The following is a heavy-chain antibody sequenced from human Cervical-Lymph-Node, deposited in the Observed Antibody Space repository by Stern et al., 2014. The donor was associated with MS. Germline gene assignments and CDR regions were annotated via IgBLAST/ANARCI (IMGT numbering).Heavy chain of an antibody. J-gene: IGHJ4*02. V-gene: IGHV4-59*08. Sequence: QVQLQESGPGLVKPSETLSLTCSVSGGSISSYYWNWIRQPPGKGLEWIANVHYSGTTNYNPSLKSRFTILLAAPINKFPLNLPSVTAADTAVYYCAGSGTYYPDYWGQGILVTVSS. CDR3: AGSGTYYPDY. D-gene: IGHD3-3*01. CDR1: GGSISSYY. CDR2: VHYSGTT.